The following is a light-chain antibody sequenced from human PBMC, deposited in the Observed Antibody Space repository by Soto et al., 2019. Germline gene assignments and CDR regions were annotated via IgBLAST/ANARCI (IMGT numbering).Light chain of an antibody. J-gene: IGKJ4*01. CDR1: QRVSSY. Sequence: EIVLTQAPATLPLSPGERATLSCRASQRVSSYLDWYQQKPGQAPRLLIYDASNRATGIPARCSGSGSGADFTLTSRSLEPEDFSVYYCQQRSKWPPVTFGGGTKVEIK. CDR3: QQRSKWPPVT. V-gene: IGKV3-11*01. CDR2: DAS.